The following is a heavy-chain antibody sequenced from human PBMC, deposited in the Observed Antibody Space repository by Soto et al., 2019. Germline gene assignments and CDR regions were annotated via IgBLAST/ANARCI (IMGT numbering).Heavy chain of an antibody. D-gene: IGHD6-13*01. V-gene: IGHV3-13*01. CDR2: IGTAGDT. CDR1: GFTFSSYD. CDR3: ARASGSSWYAPPNYYYYGMDV. J-gene: IGHJ6*02. Sequence: PGGSLRLSCAASGFTFSSYDMHWVRQATGKGLEWVSAIGTAGDTYYPGSVKGRFTIPRENAKNSLYLQMNSLRAEDTAVYYCARASGSSWYAPPNYYYYGMDVWGQGTTVTVSS.